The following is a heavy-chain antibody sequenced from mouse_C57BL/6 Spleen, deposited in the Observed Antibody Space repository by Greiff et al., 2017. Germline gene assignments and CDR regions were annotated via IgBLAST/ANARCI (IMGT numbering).Heavy chain of an antibody. D-gene: IGHD2-3*01. CDR2: IYPRSGNT. V-gene: IGHV1-81*01. J-gene: IGHJ2*01. CDR1: GYTFTSYG. Sequence: VQRVESGAELARPGASVKLSCKASGYTFTSYGISWVKQRTGQGLEWIGEIYPRSGNTYYNEKFKGKATLTADKSSSTAYMELRSLTSEDSAVYFCAGLYDGYYAYWGQGTTLTVSS. CDR3: AGLYDGYYAY.